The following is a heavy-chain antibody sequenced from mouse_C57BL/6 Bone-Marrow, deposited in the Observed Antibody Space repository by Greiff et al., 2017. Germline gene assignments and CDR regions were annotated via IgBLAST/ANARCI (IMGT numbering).Heavy chain of an antibody. CDR3: ARSVITTVAHYAY. Sequence: QVQLQQSGPELVKPGASVKLSCTASGYIFTSYAINWVKQRPGQGLEWIGWIYPRDGSTKYNGKFEGKGTLTVDTSSSTAYMELRSLTSEDSAVYFCARSVITTVAHYAYGGKGTLVTVSA. V-gene: IGHV1-85*01. D-gene: IGHD1-1*01. CDR1: GYIFTSYA. CDR2: IYPRDGST. J-gene: IGHJ3*01.